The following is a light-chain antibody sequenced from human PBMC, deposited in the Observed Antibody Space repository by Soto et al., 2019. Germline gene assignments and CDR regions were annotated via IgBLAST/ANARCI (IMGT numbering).Light chain of an antibody. CDR1: QSVTSDY. Sequence: EVVLTQSPGTLSLSPGERAALSCRASQSVTSDYLAWYQQKPGQAPRLLIYDASSRATGIPDRFSGSGSGTDFTLTISRLEPEDFALYYCQQYRFSPWTFGRGTRVEIK. CDR3: QQYRFSPWT. J-gene: IGKJ1*01. CDR2: DAS. V-gene: IGKV3-20*01.